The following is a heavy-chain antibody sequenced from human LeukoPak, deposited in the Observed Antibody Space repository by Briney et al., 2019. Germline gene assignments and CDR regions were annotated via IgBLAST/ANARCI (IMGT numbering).Heavy chain of an antibody. J-gene: IGHJ5*02. CDR1: GFTFSSYS. CDR3: ARDRYCSSTSCSTGAWLDP. CDR2: ISSSSSTI. Sequence: GGSLRLSCAASGFTFSSYSMNWVRQAPGKGLEWVSYISSSSSTIYYADSVKGRFTISRDNAKNPLYLQMNSLRAEDTAVYYCARDRYCSSTSCSTGAWLDPWGQGTLVTVSS. V-gene: IGHV3-48*01. D-gene: IGHD2-2*01.